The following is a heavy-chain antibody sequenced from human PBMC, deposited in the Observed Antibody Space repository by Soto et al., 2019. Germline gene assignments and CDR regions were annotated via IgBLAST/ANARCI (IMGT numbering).Heavy chain of an antibody. D-gene: IGHD2-8*01. CDR2: FSGRGGSP. V-gene: IGHV3-23*01. CDR1: GFTFSSYA. J-gene: IGHJ3*02. Sequence: RRLSCAASGFTFSSYAMSWVRQAARKGLKWVSAFSGRGGSPSNPDTVKGLFTISRDNSKNTLYLQMNSLRAEDTAVYYCAKGVRCSYALDIWAQGTMVTVSS. CDR3: AKGVRCSYALDI.